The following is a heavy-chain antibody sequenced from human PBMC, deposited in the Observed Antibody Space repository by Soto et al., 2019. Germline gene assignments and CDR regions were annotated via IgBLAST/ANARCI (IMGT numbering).Heavy chain of an antibody. V-gene: IGHV3-23*01. CDR3: AKGSRYDFWSGYFVVEANYYYYYMDV. Sequence: PGGSLRLSCAASGFTFSSYAMSWVRQAPGKGLEWVSAISGSGGSTYYADSVKGRFTISRDNSKNTLYLQMNSLRAEDTAVYYCAKGSRYDFWSGYFVVEANYYYYYMDVWGKGTTVTVSS. CDR2: ISGSGGST. CDR1: GFTFSSYA. D-gene: IGHD3-3*01. J-gene: IGHJ6*03.